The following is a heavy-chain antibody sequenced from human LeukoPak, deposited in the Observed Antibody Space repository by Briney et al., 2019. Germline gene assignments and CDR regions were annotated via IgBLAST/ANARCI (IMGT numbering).Heavy chain of an antibody. J-gene: IGHJ6*03. CDR3: ARQYYDSNGYYYAYYYYYMDV. Sequence: PGGSLRLSCAASGFTFSSYSMNWVRQAPGKGLEWVSSIGSSSSYIYYADSVKGRFTISRDNAKNSLYLQMNGLRAEDTAVYYCARQYYDSNGYYYAYYYYYMDVWGKGTTVTVS. V-gene: IGHV3-21*01. D-gene: IGHD3-22*01. CDR1: GFTFSSYS. CDR2: IGSSSSYI.